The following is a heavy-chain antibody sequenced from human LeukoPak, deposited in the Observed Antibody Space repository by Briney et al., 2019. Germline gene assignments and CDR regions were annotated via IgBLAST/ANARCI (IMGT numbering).Heavy chain of an antibody. J-gene: IGHJ4*02. CDR1: GFTFNDYY. CDR3: ARVTYGSGTYGAFDY. D-gene: IGHD3-10*01. Sequence: PGGSLRLSCAASGFTFNDYYMSWVRQAPGKGLEWVSTISGSGDNTYYADSVKGRFTISRDNSKNTLYLQMNSLRAEDTAVYYCARVTYGSGTYGAFDYWGQGTLVTVSS. CDR2: ISGSGDNT. V-gene: IGHV3-23*01.